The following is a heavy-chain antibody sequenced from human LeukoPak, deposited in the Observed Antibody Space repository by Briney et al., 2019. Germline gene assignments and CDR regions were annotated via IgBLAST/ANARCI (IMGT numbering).Heavy chain of an antibody. CDR3: AKEADYYGSGSSVNWFDL. D-gene: IGHD3-10*01. V-gene: IGHV3-30*02. CDR2: IRYDGSNK. CDR1: GFTFSSYG. J-gene: IGHJ5*02. Sequence: PGGSLRLSCAASGFTFSSYGMHWVRQAPGKGLEWVAFIRYDGSNKYYADSVKGRFTISRDNSKNTLYLQMNSLRAEDTAVYYCAKEADYYGSGSSVNWFDLWGQGTLVTVSS.